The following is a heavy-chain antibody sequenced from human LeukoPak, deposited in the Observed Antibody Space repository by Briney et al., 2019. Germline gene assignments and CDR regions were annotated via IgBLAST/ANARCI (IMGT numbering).Heavy chain of an antibody. J-gene: IGHJ4*02. V-gene: IGHV3-74*01. CDR1: GFTFSSYW. CDR2: INSDGSST. CDR3: ARESEGSYYDSSGYSDY. D-gene: IGHD3-22*01. Sequence: PGGSLRLSCAASGFTFSSYWMHWVRQAPGKGLVWVSRINSDGSSTSYADSVKGRFTISRDNAKNTLYLQMNSLRAEDTAVYYCARESEGSYYDSSGYSDYWGQGTLVTVSS.